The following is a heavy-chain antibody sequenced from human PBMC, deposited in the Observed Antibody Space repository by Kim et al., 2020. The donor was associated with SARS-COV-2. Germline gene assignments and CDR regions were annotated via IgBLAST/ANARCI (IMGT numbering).Heavy chain of an antibody. Sequence: ASVKVSCKASGYTFTSYGISWVRQAPGQGLEWMGWISAYNGNTNYAQKLQGRVTMTTDTSTSTAYMGLRSLRSDDTAVYYCARDLGRIAYYYGMDVWGQGTTVTVSS. D-gene: IGHD2-15*01. J-gene: IGHJ6*02. CDR1: GYTFTSYG. V-gene: IGHV1-18*01. CDR3: ARDLGRIAYYYGMDV. CDR2: ISAYNGNT.